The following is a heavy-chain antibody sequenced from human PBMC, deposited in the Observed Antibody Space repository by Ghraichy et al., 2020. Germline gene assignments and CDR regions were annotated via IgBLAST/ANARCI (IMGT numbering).Heavy chain of an antibody. CDR1: GFTFSSYW. CDR3: AREKTTYYYDSSGYWNYYYGMDV. J-gene: IGHJ6*02. Sequence: GGSLRLSCAASGFTFSSYWMSWVRQAPGKGLEWVANIKQDGSEKYYVDSVKGRFTISRDNAKNSLYLQMNSLRAEDTAVYYCAREKTTYYYDSSGYWNYYYGMDVWGQGTTVTVSS. CDR2: IKQDGSEK. D-gene: IGHD3-22*01. V-gene: IGHV3-7*01.